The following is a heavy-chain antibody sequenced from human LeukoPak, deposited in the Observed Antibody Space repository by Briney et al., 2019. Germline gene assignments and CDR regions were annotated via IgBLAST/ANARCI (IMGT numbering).Heavy chain of an antibody. CDR3: ARQDSKVGAYTGPYYFDY. CDR2: IYTSGTT. V-gene: IGHV4-59*10. D-gene: IGHD1-26*01. J-gene: IGHJ4*02. CDR1: GSSLNGHY. Sequence: SETLSLTCAVYGSSLNGHYWSWIRQPPGKGLEWIGRIYTSGTTHDNPSLKSRVTMSVDTSNNQVSLKLTSVTAADTAVYYCARQDSKVGAYTGPYYFDYWGQGILVTVSS.